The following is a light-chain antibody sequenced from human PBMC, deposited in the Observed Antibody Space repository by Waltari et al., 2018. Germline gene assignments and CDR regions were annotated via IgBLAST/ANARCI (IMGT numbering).Light chain of an antibody. J-gene: IGLJ2*01. Sequence: QSALTQPPSASGSPGQSVTISCTGTGSDVGGYNYDSWYQQHPGKAPKLMMYEVSTRPAGGPVRFSGSKSGNTASLTFSGLQTEDEADYYCSSYAVSNILVFGGGTKLTVL. V-gene: IGLV2-8*01. CDR2: EVS. CDR1: GSDVGGYNY. CDR3: SSYAVSNILV.